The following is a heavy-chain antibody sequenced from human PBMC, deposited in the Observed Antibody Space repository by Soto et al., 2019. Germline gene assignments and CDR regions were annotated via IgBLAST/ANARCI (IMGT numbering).Heavy chain of an antibody. CDR2: ITAFNGNT. CDR3: ARISQRDFWSGYYYFFDY. Sequence: QVHLVQSGAEVEKPGASVKVSCKASGYTFTDYGISWVRQAPGQGLQWMGWITAFNGNTKYAQQFQGRVTMTTDTSTSTDYMELRSLESDDTAVYYCARISQRDFWSGYYYFFDYWGQGTLVTVSS. CDR1: GYTFTDYG. J-gene: IGHJ4*02. V-gene: IGHV1-18*01. D-gene: IGHD3-3*01.